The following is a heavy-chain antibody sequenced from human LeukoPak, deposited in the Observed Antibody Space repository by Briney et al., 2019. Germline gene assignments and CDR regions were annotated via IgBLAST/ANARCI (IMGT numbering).Heavy chain of an antibody. J-gene: IGHJ6*03. CDR1: GYTFTGYY. CDR3: ARTSRSGSGYYYYYYMDV. Sequence: GASVKVSCKASGYTFTGYYMHWVRQAPGQGLEWMGWINPNSGGTNYAQKFQGRVTMTRDTSISTAYMELSRLRSDDTAVYYCARTSRSGSGYYYYYYMDVWGKGTTVTVSS. V-gene: IGHV1-2*02. D-gene: IGHD3-3*01. CDR2: INPNSGGT.